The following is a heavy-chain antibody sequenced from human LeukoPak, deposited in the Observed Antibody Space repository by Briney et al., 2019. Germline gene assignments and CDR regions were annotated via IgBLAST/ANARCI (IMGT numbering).Heavy chain of an antibody. CDR2: INHSGST. CDR3: ARRTDTRGYRRFDY. V-gene: IGHV4-34*01. D-gene: IGHD5-18*01. CDR1: GGSFSGYY. J-gene: IGHJ4*02. Sequence: SETLSLTCAVSGGSFSGYYWSWIRQPPGKGLEWIGEINHSGSTNYNPSLKSRVTISVDTSKNQFSLKLSSVTAADTAVYYCARRTDTRGYRRFDYWGQGTLVTVSS.